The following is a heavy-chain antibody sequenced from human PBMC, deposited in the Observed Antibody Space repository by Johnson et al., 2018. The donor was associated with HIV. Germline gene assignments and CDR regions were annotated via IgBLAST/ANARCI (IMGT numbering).Heavy chain of an antibody. CDR3: AKGGPDAFDI. Sequence: QMQLVESGGGVVQPGRSVRLYCAASGFIFSTYGMHWVRQAPGKGLEWVAVIWYDGSNEHYADSVKGRFTISRDNSKNTLYLQMNSLRAEGTAVYYCAKGGPDAFDIWGQGTMVTVSS. D-gene: IGHD1-26*01. CDR2: IWYDGSNE. V-gene: IGHV3-33*06. CDR1: GFIFSTYG. J-gene: IGHJ3*02.